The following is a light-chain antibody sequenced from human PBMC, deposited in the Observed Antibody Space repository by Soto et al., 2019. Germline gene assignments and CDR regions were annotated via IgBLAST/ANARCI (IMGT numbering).Light chain of an antibody. Sequence: EIVLTQSPGNLSLSPGERATLSCRASQSVSSSFLAWYQQKVGQAPRLLIYGASSRATGIPDRFSGSGSGTDFTLTISRLEPEDFAVYYCQQYGSSPRTFGQGTRLEIK. CDR1: QSVSSSF. J-gene: IGKJ5*01. CDR3: QQYGSSPRT. V-gene: IGKV3-20*01. CDR2: GAS.